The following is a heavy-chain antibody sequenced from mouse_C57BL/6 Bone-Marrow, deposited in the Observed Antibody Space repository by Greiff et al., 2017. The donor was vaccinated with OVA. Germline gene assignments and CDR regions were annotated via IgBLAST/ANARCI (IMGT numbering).Heavy chain of an antibody. CDR2: INPGSGGT. CDR3: ATTMADFDY. D-gene: IGHD2-1*01. V-gene: IGHV1-54*01. Sequence: VNVVESGAELVRPGTSVKVSCKASGYAFTNYLIEWVKQRPGQGLEWIGVINPGSGGTNYNEKFKGKATLTADKSSSTAYMQLSSLTSEDSAVYFCATTMADFDYWGQGTTLTVSS. CDR1: GYAFTNYL. J-gene: IGHJ2*01.